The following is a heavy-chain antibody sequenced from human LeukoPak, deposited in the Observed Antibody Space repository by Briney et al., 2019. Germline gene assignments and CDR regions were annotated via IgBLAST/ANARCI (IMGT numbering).Heavy chain of an antibody. V-gene: IGHV3-23*01. CDR2: ISARGDVT. D-gene: IGHD1-26*01. Sequence: GGSLRLSCAASGFAFNTHAMTWVRQAPGKGLEWVSHISARGDVTYYADSVEGRFTISRDNSNNTLFLHMRSLRGEDTAIYFCARSQWDLTYYLGPWGQGTLVAVSS. CDR1: GFAFNTHA. J-gene: IGHJ5*02. CDR3: ARSQWDLTYYLGP.